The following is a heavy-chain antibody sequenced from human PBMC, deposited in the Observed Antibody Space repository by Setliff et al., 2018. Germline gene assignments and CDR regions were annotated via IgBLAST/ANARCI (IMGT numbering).Heavy chain of an antibody. Sequence: SETLSLTCTVSGGSLSADYYWSWIRQPAGKGLEWIGHVHPDGSTNYNPSLYSRVVISVDTSKNQFSLKLTSVAAADTAVYYCVRALLWSGEGRFDPWGQGTLVTVSS. J-gene: IGHJ5*02. CDR3: VRALLWSGEGRFDP. V-gene: IGHV4-61*09. CDR2: VHPDGST. D-gene: IGHD3-10*01. CDR1: GGSLSADYY.